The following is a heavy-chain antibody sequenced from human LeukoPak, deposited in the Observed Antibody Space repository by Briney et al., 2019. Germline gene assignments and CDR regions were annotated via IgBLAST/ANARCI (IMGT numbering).Heavy chain of an antibody. CDR2: ISSSGSTI. D-gene: IGHD5-18*01. CDR1: GFTISSYE. J-gene: IGHJ6*04. Sequence: GGSLRLSCAASGFTISSYEMNWVRQAPGKGLEWVSYISSSGSTIYYADSVKGRFTISRDNAKNSLYLQMNSLRAEDTAVYYCTSSYGYYYGMDVWGKGTTVTVSS. CDR3: TSSYGYYYGMDV. V-gene: IGHV3-48*03.